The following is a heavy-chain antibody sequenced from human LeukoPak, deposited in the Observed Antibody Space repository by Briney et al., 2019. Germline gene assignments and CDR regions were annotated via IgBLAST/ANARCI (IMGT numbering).Heavy chain of an antibody. V-gene: IGHV3-23*01. J-gene: IGHJ4*02. CDR2: ISGSGGST. D-gene: IGHD5-12*01. Sequence: PGGSLRLSCAASGFTFSSYSMNWVRQAPGKGLEWVSSISGSGGSTYYADSVKGRFTISRDNSKNTLYLQMNSLRAEDTAVYYCAKVQYSGYAPFDYWGQGTLVTVSS. CDR1: GFTFSSYS. CDR3: AKVQYSGYAPFDY.